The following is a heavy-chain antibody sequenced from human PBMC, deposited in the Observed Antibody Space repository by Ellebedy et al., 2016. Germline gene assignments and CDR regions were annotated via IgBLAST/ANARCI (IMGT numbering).Heavy chain of an antibody. V-gene: IGHV1-69*04. CDR2: VIPILDIT. J-gene: IGHJ6*02. D-gene: IGHD3-3*01. CDR3: ARESPNLEWLLYGMDV. Sequence: ASVKVSCKASGGTFSSYAFSWVRQAPGQGLEWMGRVIPILDITNYAQKFQGRVTFTADNSTSTAYMELSSLRSEDTAVFYCARESPNLEWLLYGMDVWGQGTTVSVSS. CDR1: GGTFSSYA.